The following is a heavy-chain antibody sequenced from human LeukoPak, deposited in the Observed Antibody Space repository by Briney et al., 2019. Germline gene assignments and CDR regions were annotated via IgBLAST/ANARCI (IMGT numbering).Heavy chain of an antibody. J-gene: IGHJ4*02. D-gene: IGHD1-26*01. CDR1: GGSISSSNW. V-gene: IGHV4-4*02. CDR3: ARRGSPRAYSGSYRYYFDY. CDR2: IYHSGST. Sequence: PSETLSLTCAVSGGSISSSNWWSWVRQPPGKGLEWIGEIYHSGSTNYNPSLKSRVTISVDTSKNQFSLKLSSVTAADTAVYYCARRGSPRAYSGSYRYYFDYWGQGTLVTVSS.